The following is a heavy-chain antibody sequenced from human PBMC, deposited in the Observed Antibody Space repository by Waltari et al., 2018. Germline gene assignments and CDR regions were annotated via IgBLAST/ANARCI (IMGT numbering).Heavy chain of an antibody. J-gene: IGHJ4*02. Sequence: QVRLVESGGGVVQPGMSLRLSCAASGFTFRTSVMHWVRQAPGKGLEWVAVISHDGNNEYYVDSVKGRFTISRDNSKNTLYLQMNSLRAEDTAIYYCAKVAGEYNWNDFDYWGQGTLVTVSS. CDR3: AKVAGEYNWNDFDY. CDR2: ISHDGNNE. CDR1: GFTFRTSV. D-gene: IGHD1-20*01. V-gene: IGHV3-30*18.